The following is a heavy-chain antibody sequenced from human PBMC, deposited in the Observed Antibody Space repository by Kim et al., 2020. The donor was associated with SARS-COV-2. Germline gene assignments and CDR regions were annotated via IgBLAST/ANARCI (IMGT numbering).Heavy chain of an antibody. D-gene: IGHD3-22*01. Sequence: KGLFTISRDTSKNTLYLQMNSLSAEDTAIYYCARGKNYYDSSGYKDAFDIWGQGTMVTVSS. J-gene: IGHJ3*02. V-gene: IGHV3-30*01. CDR3: ARGKNYYDSSGYKDAFDI.